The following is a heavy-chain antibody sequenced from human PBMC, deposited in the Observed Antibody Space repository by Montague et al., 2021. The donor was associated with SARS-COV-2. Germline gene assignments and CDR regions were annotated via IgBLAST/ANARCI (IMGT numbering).Heavy chain of an antibody. V-gene: IGHV3-11*05. CDR3: ARDKAGDVLLWCGELSTGYYYYGMDV. Sequence: SLRLSCAASGFTFSDYYMSWIRQAPGKGLEWVSYISSSSSYTNYADSVKGRFTISRDSAKNSLYLQMNSLRAEDTAVYYCARDKAGDVLLWCGELSTGYYYYGMDVWGQGTTVTVSS. D-gene: IGHD3-10*01. J-gene: IGHJ6*02. CDR2: ISSSSSYT. CDR1: GFTFSDYY.